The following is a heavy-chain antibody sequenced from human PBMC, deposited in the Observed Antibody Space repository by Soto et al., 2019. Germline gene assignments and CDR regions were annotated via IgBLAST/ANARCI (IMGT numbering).Heavy chain of an antibody. CDR1: GFTFSSYA. CDR2: ISGSGGST. J-gene: IGHJ3*02. D-gene: IGHD3-22*01. CDR3: AKDSWLTFAFDI. Sequence: PGGSLRLSCAASGFTFSSYAMSWVRQAPGKGLEWVSAISGSGGSTYYADSVKGRFTISRDNSKNTPYLQMNSLRAEDTAVYYCAKDSWLTFAFDIWGQGTMVTVSS. V-gene: IGHV3-23*01.